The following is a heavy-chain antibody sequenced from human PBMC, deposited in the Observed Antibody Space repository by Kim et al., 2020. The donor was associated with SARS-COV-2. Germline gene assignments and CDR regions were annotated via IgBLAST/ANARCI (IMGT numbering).Heavy chain of an antibody. CDR3: ARDSHHCTVTTCYYSYYYYYMDV. CDR1: GFTLTNYA. Sequence: GGSLRLSCAASGFTLTNYAIHWVRQAPGKGLEWVAVISYDGNDDHYADSVKGRFTIFKDPSNNTLYLQMSSLRAEDTAVYYCARDSHHCTVTTCYYSYYYYYMDVWGRGTTVTVSS. V-gene: IGHV3-30*04. CDR2: ISYDGNDD. D-gene: IGHD2-2*01. J-gene: IGHJ6*03.